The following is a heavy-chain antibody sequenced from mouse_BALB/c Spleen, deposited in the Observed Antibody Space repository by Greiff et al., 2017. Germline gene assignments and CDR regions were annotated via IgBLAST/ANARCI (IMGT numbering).Heavy chain of an antibody. V-gene: IGHV1S22*01. J-gene: IGHJ3*01. Sequence: LQQPGSELVRPGASVKLSCKASGYTFTSYWMHWVKQRPGQGLEWIGNIYPGSGSTNYDEKFKSKATLTVDTSSSTAYMQLSSLTSEDSAVYYCTSYYGNYEGTWFAYWGQGTLVTVSA. D-gene: IGHD2-1*01. CDR3: TSYYGNYEGTWFAY. CDR1: GYTFTSYW. CDR2: IYPGSGST.